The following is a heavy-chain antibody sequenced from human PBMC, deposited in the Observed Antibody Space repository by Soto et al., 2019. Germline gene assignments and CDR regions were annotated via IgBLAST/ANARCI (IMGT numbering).Heavy chain of an antibody. V-gene: IGHV3-23*01. Sequence: EVQLLESGGGLVQPGGSLRLSCAASGFTFSSYAMSWVRQAPGKGLEWVSAISGSGGSTYYADSVKGRFTISRDNSKNTLYMQMNSLRAEDTAVYYCAKDIVGAQTPHYFDYWGQGTLVTVSS. D-gene: IGHD1-26*01. CDR1: GFTFSSYA. J-gene: IGHJ4*02. CDR2: ISGSGGST. CDR3: AKDIVGAQTPHYFDY.